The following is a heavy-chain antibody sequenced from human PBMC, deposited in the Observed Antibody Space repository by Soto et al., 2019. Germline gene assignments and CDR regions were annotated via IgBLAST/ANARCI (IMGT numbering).Heavy chain of an antibody. CDR2: ISYDGTKK. CDR1: GFSFSSYD. V-gene: IGHV3-30*18. CDR3: AKGSYSGVYSDFDY. J-gene: IGHJ4*02. D-gene: IGHD1-26*01. Sequence: QVQLVESGGGVVQPGRSLRLSCAASGFSFSSYDMYWVRQAPGKGLEWVAAISYDGTKKYYVDSVKGRFTLSRDNSKNTLYLQMNSLRAGDTAVYYCAKGSYSGVYSDFDYWGQGSLVTVSS.